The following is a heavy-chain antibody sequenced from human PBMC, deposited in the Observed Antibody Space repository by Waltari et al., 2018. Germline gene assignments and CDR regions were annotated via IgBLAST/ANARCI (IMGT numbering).Heavy chain of an antibody. CDR1: GFSFRSSG. CDR3: ARGVRYYDFWSGDY. J-gene: IGHJ4*02. V-gene: IGHV3-33*01. CDR2: RWYDGSNK. Sequence: QVQLVESGGGVVQPGRSLSLSCAASGFSFRSSGLHWLRQAPGTGREWVAVRWYDGSNKYYADSVKGRFTISRDNSKNTLYLQMNSLRAEDTAVYYCARGVRYYDFWSGDYWGQGTLVTVSS. D-gene: IGHD3-3*01.